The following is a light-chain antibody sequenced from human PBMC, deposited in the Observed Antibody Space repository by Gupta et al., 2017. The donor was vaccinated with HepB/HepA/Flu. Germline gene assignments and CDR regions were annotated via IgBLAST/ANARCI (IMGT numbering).Light chain of an antibody. V-gene: IGKV2-28*01. Sequence: DIVMTQSPLSLPVTPGEPASISCRSSQSLLHSNGYNYLDWDRQKPGQSPQLLIYLGSNRASGVHDRFSGSGSGTDFTLKSSRGEAEDVGVYYSMQSLHRTFGQGTPMEIK. J-gene: IGKJ5*01. CDR2: LGS. CDR1: QSLLHSNGYNY. CDR3: MQSLHRT.